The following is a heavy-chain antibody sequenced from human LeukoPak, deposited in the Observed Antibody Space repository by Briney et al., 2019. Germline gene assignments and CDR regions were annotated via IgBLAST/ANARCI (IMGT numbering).Heavy chain of an antibody. CDR1: GFIFNDYY. CDR3: ARFYYGSGRPTQLDY. J-gene: IGHJ4*02. D-gene: IGHD3-10*01. Sequence: GGSLRLSCAASGFIFNDYYMSWIRQAPGKGLEWISYISSSGAAKSYADSVKGRFTISRDNAEKSLYLLMNSLRAEGTAVYYCARFYYGSGRPTQLDYWGQGTLVTVSS. V-gene: IGHV3-11*01. CDR2: ISSSGAAK.